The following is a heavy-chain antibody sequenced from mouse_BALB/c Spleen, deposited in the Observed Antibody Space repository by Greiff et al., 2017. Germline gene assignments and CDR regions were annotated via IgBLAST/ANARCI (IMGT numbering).Heavy chain of an antibody. CDR3: ARGYYGSSYAMDY. J-gene: IGHJ4*01. D-gene: IGHD1-1*01. CDR2: IDPSDSET. CDR1: GYSFTSYW. V-gene: IGHV1S127*01. Sequence: VQLQQSGPQLVRPGASVKISCKASGYSFTSYWMHWVKQRPGQGLEWIGMIDPSDSETRLNQKFKDKATLTVDKSSSTAYMQLSSPTSEDSAVYYCARGYYGSSYAMDYWGQGTSVTVSS.